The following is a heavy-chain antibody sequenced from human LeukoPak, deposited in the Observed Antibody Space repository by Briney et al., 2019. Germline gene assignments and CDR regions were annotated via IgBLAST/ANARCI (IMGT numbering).Heavy chain of an antibody. Sequence: GGSLRLSCAAYGCTFSSYDRSWVRQAPGKGLEWVSDISGSGGSKYYADSVKGRFTISRDNSKNTLYLQMNSLRAEDTAVYYCQWLSTRDYWGQGTLVTVSS. CDR1: GCTFSSYD. D-gene: IGHD6-19*01. V-gene: IGHV3-23*01. J-gene: IGHJ4*02. CDR2: ISGSGGSK. CDR3: QWLSTRDY.